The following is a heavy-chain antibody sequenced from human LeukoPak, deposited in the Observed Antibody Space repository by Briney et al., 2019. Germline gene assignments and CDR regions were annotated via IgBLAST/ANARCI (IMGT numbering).Heavy chain of an antibody. Sequence: ASVKVSCNASGGTFSSYAISWVRQAPGQGLEWMGRIIPILGIANYAQKFQGRVTITADKSTSTAYMELSSLRSEDTAVYYCARELDGWLAWGCWGQGTLVTVSS. CDR2: IIPILGIA. CDR3: ARELDGWLAWGC. J-gene: IGHJ4*02. V-gene: IGHV1-69*04. D-gene: IGHD6-19*01. CDR1: GGTFSSYA.